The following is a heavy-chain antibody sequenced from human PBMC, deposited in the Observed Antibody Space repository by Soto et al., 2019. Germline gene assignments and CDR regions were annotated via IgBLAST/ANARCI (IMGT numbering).Heavy chain of an antibody. CDR2: IIPIFGTA. J-gene: IGHJ4*02. V-gene: IGHV1-69*01. CDR1: GGTFSSYA. CDR3: ARGTLGVVTAIPFLFDD. D-gene: IGHD2-21*02. Sequence: QVQLVQSGAEVKKPGSSVKVSCKASGGTFSSYAISWVRQAPGQGLEWMGGIIPIFGTANYAQKFQGRLTITADESTSTAYMELSSLRSEDTAVYYCARGTLGVVTAIPFLFDDWGQGTLVTVSS.